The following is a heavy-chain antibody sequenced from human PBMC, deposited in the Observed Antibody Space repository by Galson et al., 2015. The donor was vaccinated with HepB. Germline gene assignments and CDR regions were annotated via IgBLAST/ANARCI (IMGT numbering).Heavy chain of an antibody. CDR3: AGATDTATLEY. J-gene: IGHJ4*02. V-gene: IGHV3-21*01. D-gene: IGHD5-18*01. CDR1: GFTFSSYS. CDR2: ISSSSSYI. Sequence: SLRLSCAASGFTFSSYSMNWVRQAPGKGLEWVSSISSSSSYIYYADSVKGRFTIPRDNSKNTLYLQMNSLRAEDTAVYYCAGATDTATLEYWGQGTLVTVSS.